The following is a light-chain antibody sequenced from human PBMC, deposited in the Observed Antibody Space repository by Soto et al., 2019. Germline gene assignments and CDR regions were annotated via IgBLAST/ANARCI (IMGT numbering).Light chain of an antibody. CDR2: SIS. Sequence: DSRMRQSPSSVSASVGDRGTITCRATQAIGRWFAWYQQKPGKSPKLLISSISNLESGVPSRFSGSGSGTHFTLTISGLQPEDFATYYCQQGDSMPFTFGGGTKV. V-gene: IGKV1-12*01. J-gene: IGKJ4*01. CDR1: QAIGRW. CDR3: QQGDSMPFT.